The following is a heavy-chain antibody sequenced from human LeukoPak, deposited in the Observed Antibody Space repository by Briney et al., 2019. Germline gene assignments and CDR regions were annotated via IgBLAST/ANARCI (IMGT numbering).Heavy chain of an antibody. J-gene: IGHJ4*02. D-gene: IGHD3-16*02. CDR1: GGSISSYY. Sequence: SETLSLTCTVSGGSISSYYWSWIRQPPGKGLEWIGYIHYSGSTNYNPSLKSRVTISVDTSKNQFSLNLSSVTAADTAVYYCARSPDYAYVWGSYRPPRFDYWGQGTLVTVSS. V-gene: IGHV4-59*01. CDR2: IHYSGST. CDR3: ARSPDYAYVWGSYRPPRFDY.